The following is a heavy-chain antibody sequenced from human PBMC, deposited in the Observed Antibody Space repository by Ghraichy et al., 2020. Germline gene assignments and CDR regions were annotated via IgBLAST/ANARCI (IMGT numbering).Heavy chain of an antibody. J-gene: IGHJ3*02. CDR2: IIPIFGTA. CDR1: GGTFSSYA. Sequence: SVKVSCKASGGTFSSYAISWVRQAPGQGLEWMGGIIPIFGTANYAQKFQGRVTITADKSTSTAYMELSSLRSEDTAVYYCARDGLVRSRYSSSWYAFDIWGQGTMVTVSS. V-gene: IGHV1-69*06. D-gene: IGHD6-13*01. CDR3: ARDGLVRSRYSSSWYAFDI.